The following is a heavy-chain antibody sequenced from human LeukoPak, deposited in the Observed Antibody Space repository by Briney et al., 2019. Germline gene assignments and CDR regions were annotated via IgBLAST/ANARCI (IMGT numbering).Heavy chain of an antibody. D-gene: IGHD1-26*01. J-gene: IGHJ6*02. CDR3: ARMIFLNSGSPGDDGMDV. CDR2: LRYDGSNK. V-gene: IGHV3-30*02. Sequence: PGGSLRLSCAASGFTVSSNYMSGVRQAPGKGREGGAFLRYDGSNKYYADSVKGRFTISRDNSKNTLYLQMNSLRAEDTAVYYCARMIFLNSGSPGDDGMDVWGQGTTVTVSS. CDR1: GFTVSSNY.